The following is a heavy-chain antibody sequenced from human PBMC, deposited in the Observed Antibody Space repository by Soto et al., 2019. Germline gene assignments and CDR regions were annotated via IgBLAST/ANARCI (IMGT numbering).Heavy chain of an antibody. D-gene: IGHD1-26*01. J-gene: IGHJ4*02. CDR2: ISSSSSDI. CDR3: TRESIVGATYYFDS. CDR1: GFTFSTYS. V-gene: IGHV3-21*01. Sequence: GGSLRLSCAVSGFTFSTYSMNWVRQAPGKGLEWVSFISSSSSDIYYADSVKGRFTISRDNAKNSLFLQMNSLRAEDTAVYYCTRESIVGATYYFDSWGQGTLVTVSS.